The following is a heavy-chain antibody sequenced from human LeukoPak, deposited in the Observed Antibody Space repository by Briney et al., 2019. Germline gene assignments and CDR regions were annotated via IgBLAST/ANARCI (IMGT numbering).Heavy chain of an antibody. CDR3: TTDMAVAGLLFDY. CDR2: IWYDGSNE. D-gene: IGHD6-19*01. Sequence: GGSLRLSCAASGFTFNTYGMHWVRQAPGKGLEWVAVIWYDGSNEFYSDSVKGRFTISRHNSKNTLYLQMNSLRAEDTAVYYCTTDMAVAGLLFDYWGQGTLVTVSS. CDR1: GFTFNTYG. J-gene: IGHJ4*02. V-gene: IGHV3-33*01.